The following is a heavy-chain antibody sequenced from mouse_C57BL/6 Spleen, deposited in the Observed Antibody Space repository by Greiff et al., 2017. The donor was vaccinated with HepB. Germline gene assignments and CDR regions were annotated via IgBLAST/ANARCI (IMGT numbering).Heavy chain of an antibody. J-gene: IGHJ4*01. CDR1: GYAFSSSW. CDR3: ARSRQLRPRGYAMDY. D-gene: IGHD3-2*02. Sequence: VQLQQSGPELVKPGASVKISCKASGYAFSSSWMNWVKQRPGKGLEWIGRIYPGDGDTNYNGKFKGKATLTADKSSSTAYMQLSSLTSEDSAVYFCARSRQLRPRGYAMDYWGQGTSVTVSS. CDR2: IYPGDGDT. V-gene: IGHV1-82*01.